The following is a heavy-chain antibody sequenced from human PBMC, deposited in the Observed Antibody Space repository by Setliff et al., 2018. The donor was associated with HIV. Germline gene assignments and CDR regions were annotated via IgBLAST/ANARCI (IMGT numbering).Heavy chain of an antibody. V-gene: IGHV3-48*01. D-gene: IGHD5-18*01. CDR3: AKGSLPSGYSYGFFDY. CDR2: ISRSGDTI. J-gene: IGHJ4*02. CDR1: GFTFSTYS. Sequence: PGGSLRLSCAASGFTFSTYSMNWVRQAPGKGLEWVSYISRSGDTIDYADSVKGRFTIARDNSKNTLYLQMNSLRAEDTAVYYCAKGSLPSGYSYGFFDYWGQGTLVTVSS.